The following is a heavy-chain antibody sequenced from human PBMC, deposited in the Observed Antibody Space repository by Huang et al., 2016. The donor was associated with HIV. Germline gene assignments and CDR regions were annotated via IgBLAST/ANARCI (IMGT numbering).Heavy chain of an antibody. J-gene: IGHJ1*01. V-gene: IGHV4-39*02. CDR3: ARTGVAVSDDPEYFQH. Sequence: LQESGPGLVGPSETLSLTCAVSGDSINSNTFYWGWIRRPPGKDLEGIGSIYYSGDTYYNPARKRRARIAVDASKNRIFLHLRSVTAADTGVYYCARTGVAVSDDPEYFQHWGQGALVTIS. D-gene: IGHD3-3*01. CDR2: IYYSGDT. CDR1: GDSINSNTFY.